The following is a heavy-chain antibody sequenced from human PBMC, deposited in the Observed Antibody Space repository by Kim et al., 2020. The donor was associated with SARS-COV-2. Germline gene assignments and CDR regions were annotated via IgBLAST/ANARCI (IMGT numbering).Heavy chain of an antibody. V-gene: IGHV4-34*01. D-gene: IGHD5-18*01. CDR2: INHSGST. CDR1: GGSFSGYY. Sequence: SETLSLTCAVYGGSFSGYYWSWIRQPPGKGLEWIGEINHSGSTNYNPSLKSRVTISVDTSKNQFSLKLSSVTAADTAVYYCATRGYRTKFDYWGQGTLVTVSS. CDR3: ATRGYRTKFDY. J-gene: IGHJ4*02.